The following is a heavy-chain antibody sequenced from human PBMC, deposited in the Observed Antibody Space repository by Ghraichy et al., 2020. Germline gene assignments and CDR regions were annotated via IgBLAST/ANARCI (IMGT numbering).Heavy chain of an antibody. D-gene: IGHD6-19*01. CDR3: ASSFGYSSGWDRGSGVGAGGFDD. V-gene: IGHV4-59*01. J-gene: IGHJ4*02. CDR1: GGSISSYY. CDR2: IYYSGST. Sequence: SQTLSLTCTVSGGSISSYYWSWIRQPPGKGLEWIGYIYYSGSTNYNPSLKSRVTISVDTSKNQFSLKLSSVTAADTAVYYCASSFGYSSGWDRGSGVGAGGFDDWGQGTLVTVSS.